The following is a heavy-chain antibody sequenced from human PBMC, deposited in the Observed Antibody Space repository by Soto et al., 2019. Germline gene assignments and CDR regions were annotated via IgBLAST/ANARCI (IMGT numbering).Heavy chain of an antibody. CDR2: IYYSGST. CDR1: GCSITSCY. J-gene: IGHJ6*02. Sequence: PSETLSLTCSVSGCSITSCYWSWIRQPPGKGLEWIGYIYYSGSTKYNPSLKSRVTISEDTPKNQISLKLSSVTAADTAVYYCARDRGFYGSGRYYGMDVSGQGTTVT. CDR3: ARDRGFYGSGRYYGMDV. D-gene: IGHD3-10*01. V-gene: IGHV4-59*01.